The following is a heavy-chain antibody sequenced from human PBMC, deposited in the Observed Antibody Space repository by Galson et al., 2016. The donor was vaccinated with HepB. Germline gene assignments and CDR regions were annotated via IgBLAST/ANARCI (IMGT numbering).Heavy chain of an antibody. V-gene: IGHV3-23*01. J-gene: IGHJ4*02. CDR2: LSNSGAAT. CDR3: AKVLVSGTAFHYFFDS. Sequence: SLRLSCAASGFVFSTYAMNWVRQTPEKGLEWVAGLSNSGAATFLADSVKGRFTVSRDNSNNMVYLQMNSLRVEDTALYYCAKVLVSGTAFHYFFDSWGQGTRVTVSS. D-gene: IGHD1-1*01. CDR1: GFVFSTYA.